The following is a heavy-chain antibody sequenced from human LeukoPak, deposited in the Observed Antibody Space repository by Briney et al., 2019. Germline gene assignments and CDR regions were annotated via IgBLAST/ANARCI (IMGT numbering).Heavy chain of an antibody. CDR2: TPYHGVSR. V-gene: IGHV3-30*02. CDR3: AKDRHGDYTSDY. CDR1: GFIFGSYG. Sequence: GGSLRLSCAASGFIFGSYGMHWVRQAPGKGLEWVAFTPYHGVSRYYTESVKGRFAISRDNSKSTLYLQMNSLRIEDTAVYYCAKDRHGDYTSDYWGQGTLVIVSS. D-gene: IGHD4-17*01. J-gene: IGHJ4*02.